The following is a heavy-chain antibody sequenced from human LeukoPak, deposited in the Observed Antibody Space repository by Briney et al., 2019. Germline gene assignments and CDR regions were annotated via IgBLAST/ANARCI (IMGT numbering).Heavy chain of an antibody. D-gene: IGHD3-16*01. CDR1: GGSISSGDYY. CDR2: IYYSGST. J-gene: IGHJ3*02. CDR3: ARAHQVGITDAFDI. Sequence: SETLSLTWTVSGGSISSGDYYWSWIRQPPGKGLEWMGYIYYSGSTYYNPSLKSRVTISVDTSKNQFSLKLSSVTAADTAVYYCARAHQVGITDAFDIWGQGTVVTVSS. V-gene: IGHV4-30-4*01.